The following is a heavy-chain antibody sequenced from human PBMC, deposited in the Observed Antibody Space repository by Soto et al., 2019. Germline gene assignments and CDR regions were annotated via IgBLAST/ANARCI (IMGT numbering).Heavy chain of an antibody. J-gene: IGHJ4*02. CDR3: AGTHFDTSGYYPSALEY. CDR2: IIPFFGTA. CDR1: GGTFNSYV. V-gene: IGHV1-69*01. D-gene: IGHD3-22*01. Sequence: QVQLVQSGAEVKKPGSSVKVSCKASGGTFNSYVINWVRQAPGQGLAWMGGIIPFFGTAEYAQKFQGRVTITADEAASTAYMELSSLKPGDTAVYYCAGTHFDTSGYYPSALEYWGQGTQVSVSS.